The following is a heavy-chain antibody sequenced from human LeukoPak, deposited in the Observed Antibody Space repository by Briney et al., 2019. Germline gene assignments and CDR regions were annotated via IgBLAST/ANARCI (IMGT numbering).Heavy chain of an antibody. CDR1: GYSFTSYW. CDR2: TYPGDSDT. CDR3: ARHGSYYDSSGYYFGIPNDY. V-gene: IGHV5-51*01. D-gene: IGHD3-22*01. J-gene: IGHJ4*02. Sequence: GESLKISCKGSGYSFTSYWIGWVRQMPGKGLEWMGITYPGDSDTRYSPSFQGQVTISADKSISTAYLQWSSLKASDTAMYYCARHGSYYDSSGYYFGIPNDYWGQGTLVTVSS.